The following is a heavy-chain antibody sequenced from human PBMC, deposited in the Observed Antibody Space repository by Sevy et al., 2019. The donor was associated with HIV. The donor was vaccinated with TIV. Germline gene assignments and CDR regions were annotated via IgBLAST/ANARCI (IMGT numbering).Heavy chain of an antibody. V-gene: IGHV3-30-3*01. CDR3: ASVWSTMIVVVPIDY. D-gene: IGHD3-22*01. Sequence: GGSLRLSCAASGFTFSSYAMHWVRQAPGKGLEWVAVISYDGSNKYYADSVKGRFTISRDNSNNTLYLQMNSLRAEDTLVDYCASVWSTMIVVVPIDYWGQGTLVTVSS. CDR1: GFTFSSYA. J-gene: IGHJ4*02. CDR2: ISYDGSNK.